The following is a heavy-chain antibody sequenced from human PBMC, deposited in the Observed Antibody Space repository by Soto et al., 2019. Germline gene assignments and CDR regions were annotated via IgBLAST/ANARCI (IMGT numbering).Heavy chain of an antibody. D-gene: IGHD3-22*01. CDR3: ASVLVPNDSSVQHLYS. J-gene: IGHJ4*02. Sequence: GSSVKVSCKASGYTFTSYGISWVRQAPGQGLEWMGWISAYNGNTNYAQKLQGRVTMTTDTSTSTACIDLRSLRSDDTAVYYCASVLVPNDSSVQHLYSWGQATLVTVS. V-gene: IGHV1-18*01. CDR2: ISAYNGNT. CDR1: GYTFTSYG.